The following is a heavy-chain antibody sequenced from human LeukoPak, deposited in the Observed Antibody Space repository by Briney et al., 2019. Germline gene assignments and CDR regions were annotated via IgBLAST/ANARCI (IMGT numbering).Heavy chain of an antibody. CDR1: GGTFSSYA. J-gene: IGHJ5*02. D-gene: IGHD2-21*02. CDR3: AVVTTGLNWFDP. CDR2: IIPIFGTA. Sequence: GAPVKVSCKASGGTFSSYAISWVRQAPGQGLEWMGGIIPIFGTANYAQKFQGRVTITTDESTSTAYMELSSLRSEDTAVYYCAVVTTGLNWFDPWGQGTLATVSS. V-gene: IGHV1-69*05.